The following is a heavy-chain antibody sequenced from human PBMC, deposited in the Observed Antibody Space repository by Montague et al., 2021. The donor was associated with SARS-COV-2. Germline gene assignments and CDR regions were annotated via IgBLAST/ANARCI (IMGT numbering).Heavy chain of an antibody. V-gene: IGHV4-59*08. CDR2: VYYTGST. CDR3: ARLGFVELWFNLGWFDP. Sequence: SETLSLTCTVSAGSISSHYWSWIRQPPGKALEWIGYVYYTGSTKYNPSLKSRVTMSVDTPKNRFSLELRSVTAADTAVYYCARLGFVELWFNLGWFDPWGQGTLVTVSS. CDR1: AGSISSHY. D-gene: IGHD3-16*02. J-gene: IGHJ5*02.